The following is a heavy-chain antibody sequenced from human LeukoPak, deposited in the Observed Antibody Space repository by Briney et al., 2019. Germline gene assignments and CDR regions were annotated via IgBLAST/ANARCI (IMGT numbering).Heavy chain of an antibody. V-gene: IGHV1-2*06. J-gene: IGHJ4*02. CDR3: ARARRVSSTNARGIDY. D-gene: IGHD2-2*01. CDR1: GYTFTGYY. CDR2: INPNSGGT. Sequence: ASVKVSCKASGYTFTGYYMHWVRQAPGQGLEWMGRINPNSGGTNYAQKFQARVTMTRDTSISTAYMELSRLRSDDTAVYYCARARRVSSTNARGIDYWGQGTLVTVSS.